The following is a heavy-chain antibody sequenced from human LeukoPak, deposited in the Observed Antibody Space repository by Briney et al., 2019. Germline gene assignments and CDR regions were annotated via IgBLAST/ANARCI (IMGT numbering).Heavy chain of an antibody. CDR1: GYTLTELS. CDR3: ATPTLLHDMTFDY. V-gene: IGHV1-24*01. D-gene: IGHD2-15*01. CDR2: FDPEDGET. Sequence: ASGKVSCKVSGYTLTELSMHWVRQAPGKGLEWMGGFDPEDGETIYAQKFQGRVTMTEDTSTDTAYMELSSLRSEDTAVYYCATPTLLHDMTFDYWGQGTLVTVSS. J-gene: IGHJ4*02.